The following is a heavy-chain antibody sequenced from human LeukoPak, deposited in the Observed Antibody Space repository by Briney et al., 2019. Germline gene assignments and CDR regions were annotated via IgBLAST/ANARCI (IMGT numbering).Heavy chain of an antibody. CDR1: GGTISSYA. Sequence: ASVKVSCKASGGTISSYAISWVRQAPGQGLEWMGGIIPIFGTANYAQKFQGRVTITADESTSTAYMELSSLRSEDTAVYYCARDRGDGGGSAYYFDYWGQGTLVTVSS. CDR2: IIPIFGTA. V-gene: IGHV1-69*13. D-gene: IGHD4-23*01. J-gene: IGHJ4*02. CDR3: ARDRGDGGGSAYYFDY.